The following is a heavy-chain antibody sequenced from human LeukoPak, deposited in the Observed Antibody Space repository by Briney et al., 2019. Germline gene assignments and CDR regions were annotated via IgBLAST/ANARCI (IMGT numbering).Heavy chain of an antibody. CDR2: VYHTGTT. CDR1: GYSISSGYY. Sequence: SETLSLTCNVSGYSISSGYYWGWIRQSPGKGLEWIGTVYHTGTTYYSPSLKSRLAISLDTSTNRFSLKLTSVTATDTTVYYCASAHYEATGLGYYFKFWGQGTLVSVSS. D-gene: IGHD2-8*02. V-gene: IGHV4-38-2*02. J-gene: IGHJ4*02. CDR3: ASAHYEATGLGYYFKF.